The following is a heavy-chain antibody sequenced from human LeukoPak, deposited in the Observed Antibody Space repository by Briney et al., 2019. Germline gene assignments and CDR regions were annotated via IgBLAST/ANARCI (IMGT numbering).Heavy chain of an antibody. Sequence: EPGGSLRLSCAASGFTFSSYVMSWVRQAPGKGLEWVSAINGSGGSTYYADSVNGRFTISSDNSKNTLYLQMKSLRAEDTAVYYCAKQGRPNSSGYYGVENDYWGQGTLVTVSS. J-gene: IGHJ4*02. CDR1: GFTFSSYV. D-gene: IGHD3-22*01. V-gene: IGHV3-23*01. CDR2: INGSGGST. CDR3: AKQGRPNSSGYYGVENDY.